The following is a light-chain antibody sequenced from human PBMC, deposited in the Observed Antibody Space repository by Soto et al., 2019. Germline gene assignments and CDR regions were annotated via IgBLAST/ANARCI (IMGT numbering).Light chain of an antibody. J-gene: IGLJ3*02. V-gene: IGLV1-40*01. CDR3: QSYDSRLSAGV. CDR1: GSNVGAGYD. Sequence: QLVLTQPPSVSGAPGQTVTISCTGSGSNVGAGYDVHWYQQFPGTAPKLLIHDNTNRPSGVPDRFSGSKSGTSASLAITGLQAEDEADYYCQSYDSRLSAGVFGGGTQLTVL. CDR2: DNT.